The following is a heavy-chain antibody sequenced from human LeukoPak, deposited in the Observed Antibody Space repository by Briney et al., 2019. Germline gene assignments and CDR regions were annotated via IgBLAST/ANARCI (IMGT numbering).Heavy chain of an antibody. V-gene: IGHV4-59*12. CDR1: GGSISSYY. Sequence: SETLSLTCTVSGGSISSYYWSWIRQPPGKGLEWIGYIYYSGSTNYNPSLKSRVTISVDTSKNQFSLKLSSVTAADTAVYYCARDLIDYGDYGRDYYFYCGMDVWGKGTTVTVSS. D-gene: IGHD4-17*01. CDR2: IYYSGST. CDR3: ARDLIDYGDYGRDYYFYCGMDV. J-gene: IGHJ6*04.